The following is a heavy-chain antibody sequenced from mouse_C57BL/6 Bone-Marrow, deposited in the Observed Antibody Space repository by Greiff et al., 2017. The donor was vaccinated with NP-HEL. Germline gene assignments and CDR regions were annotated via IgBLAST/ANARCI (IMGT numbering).Heavy chain of an antibody. CDR3: ARVYYSIAWFAY. CDR2: ISDGGSYT. J-gene: IGHJ3*01. Sequence: DVMLVESGGGLVKPGGSLKLSCAASGFTFSSYAMSWVRQTPEKRLEWVATISDGGSYTYYPDNVKGRFTISRDNAKNNLYLQMSHLKSEDTAMYYCARVYYSIAWFAYWGQGTLVTVSA. V-gene: IGHV5-4*03. D-gene: IGHD2-5*01. CDR1: GFTFSSYA.